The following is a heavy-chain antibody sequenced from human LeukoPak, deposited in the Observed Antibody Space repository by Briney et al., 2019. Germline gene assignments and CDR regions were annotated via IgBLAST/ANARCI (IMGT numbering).Heavy chain of an antibody. Sequence: ASVTVSCTASGYTFTSYGISWVRQAPGQGLEWMGWISAYNGNTNYAQKLQGRVTMTTDTSTSTAYMELRSLRSDDTAVYYCARGSLWFGESHFDYWGQGTLVTVSS. CDR3: ARGSLWFGESHFDY. V-gene: IGHV1-18*01. CDR2: ISAYNGNT. J-gene: IGHJ4*02. D-gene: IGHD3-10*01. CDR1: GYTFTSYG.